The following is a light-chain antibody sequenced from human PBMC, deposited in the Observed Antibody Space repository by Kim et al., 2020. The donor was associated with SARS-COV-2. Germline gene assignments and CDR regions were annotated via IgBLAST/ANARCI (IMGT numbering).Light chain of an antibody. J-gene: IGKJ4*01. CDR3: QQRFDWPLT. Sequence: PGERATLSCRARQSLTTYLAWYQQQPGPAPRLLIYDASSRATGIPARFSGSGSGTDFTLTISSLEPEDFAVYYCQQRFDWPLTFGGGTKVDIK. CDR2: DAS. V-gene: IGKV3-11*01. CDR1: QSLTTY.